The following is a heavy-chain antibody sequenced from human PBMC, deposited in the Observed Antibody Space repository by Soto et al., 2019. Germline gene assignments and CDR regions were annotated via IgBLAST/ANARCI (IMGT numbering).Heavy chain of an antibody. V-gene: IGHV3-30-3*02. CDR2: ISSDGSNK. CDR1: GFTFSSYA. CDR3: AKNERLWSDYYIPTEVGYGMNX. D-gene: IGHD3-3*01. Sequence: PGGSLRLSFAASGFTFSSYAMHWVRQAPGKGLEWVSFISSDGSNKYYADSVKGRFTISRDNSKNRLYLQMNSLRAEDTAVYYCAKNERLWSDYYIPTEVGYGMNXWGQATTVTVS. J-gene: IGHJ6*02.